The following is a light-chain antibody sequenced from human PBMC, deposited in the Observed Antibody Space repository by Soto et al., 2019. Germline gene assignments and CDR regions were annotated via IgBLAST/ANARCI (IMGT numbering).Light chain of an antibody. V-gene: IGLV1-40*01. CDR1: TSNIGAGYD. CDR3: QSYDSSLSGSSVV. J-gene: IGLJ2*01. CDR2: GNS. Sequence: QSVLTQPPSVSGAPGQRVPISCTGSTSNIGAGYDVHWYQQLPGTAPKLLIYGNSNRPSGVPDRFSGSKSGTSASLAITGLQAEDEADYYCQSYDSSLSGSSVVFGGGTKLTVL.